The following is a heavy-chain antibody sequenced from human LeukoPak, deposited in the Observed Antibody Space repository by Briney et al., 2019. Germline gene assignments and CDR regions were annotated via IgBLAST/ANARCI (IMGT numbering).Heavy chain of an antibody. Sequence: GGSLRLSCAASGFTVRTHSMSWVPQAPGKGLEWVSVIYGGGSTYYADSVNGRFTISRDSSKNTLFLQMNSLRAEDTALYYCASAREYCGGAECYEYFQHWGQGTLVTVSS. CDR3: ASAREYCGGAECYEYFQH. CDR2: IYGGGST. CDR1: GFTVRTHS. J-gene: IGHJ1*01. V-gene: IGHV3-53*01. D-gene: IGHD2-21*01.